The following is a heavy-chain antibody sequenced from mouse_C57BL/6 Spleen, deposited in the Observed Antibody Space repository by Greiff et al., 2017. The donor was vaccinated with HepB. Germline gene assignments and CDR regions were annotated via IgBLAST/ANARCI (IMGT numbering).Heavy chain of an antibody. J-gene: IGHJ2*01. D-gene: IGHD1-1*01. V-gene: IGHV5-4*01. CDR3: ARDTLYGSSWFDY. Sequence: EVKLMESGGGLVKPGGSLKLSCAASGFTFSSYAMSWVRQTPEKRLEWVATISDGGSYTYYPDNVKGRFTISRDNAKNNLYLQMSHLKSEDTAMYYCARDTLYGSSWFDYWGQGTTLTVSS. CDR2: ISDGGSYT. CDR1: GFTFSSYA.